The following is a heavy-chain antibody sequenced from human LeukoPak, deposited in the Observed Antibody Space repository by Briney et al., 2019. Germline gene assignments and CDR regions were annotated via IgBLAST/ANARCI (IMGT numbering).Heavy chain of an antibody. D-gene: IGHD3/OR15-3a*01. CDR3: ARGRTGWANAFDI. V-gene: IGHV4-59*01. CDR1: GGSFGSYF. CDR2: ITYSGST. Sequence: SETLSLTCTVSGGSFGSYFWIWVRQPPGKGLEWIGYITYSGSTNYNPSLKSRLTISVDTSKNQSSLKLSSVTAADTAVYYCARGRTGWANAFDIWGQGTMVTVSS. J-gene: IGHJ3*02.